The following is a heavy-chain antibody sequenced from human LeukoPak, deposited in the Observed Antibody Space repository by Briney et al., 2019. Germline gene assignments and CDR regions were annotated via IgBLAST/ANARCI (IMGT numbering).Heavy chain of an antibody. D-gene: IGHD2-15*01. J-gene: IGHJ4*02. CDR2: ITRSGTYI. CDR3: AREPGYCSGGSCYGVDY. CDR1: GFTFSNYN. Sequence: GGSLRLSCAAYGFTFSNYNMNWVRQAPGKAMEWVSSITRSGTYIFYADSVKGRFTISRDNSKNTLYLQMNSLRAEDTAVYYCAREPGYCSGGSCYGVDYWGQGTLVTVSS. V-gene: IGHV3-21*01.